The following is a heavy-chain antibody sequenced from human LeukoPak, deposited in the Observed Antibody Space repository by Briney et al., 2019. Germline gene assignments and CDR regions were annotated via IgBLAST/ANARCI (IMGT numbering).Heavy chain of an antibody. J-gene: IGHJ4*02. CDR2: IIPIFGTA. CDR3: ARGVRLNPLGRPSYYFDY. CDR1: GGTFSRYA. Sequence: AASVKVSCKASGGTFSRYAISWVRQAPGQGLEWMGGIIPIFGTANYAQKFQGRVTITTDESTSTAYMELSSLRSEDTAVYYCARGVRLNPLGRPSYYFDYWGQGTLVTVSS. V-gene: IGHV1-69*05. D-gene: IGHD1-26*01.